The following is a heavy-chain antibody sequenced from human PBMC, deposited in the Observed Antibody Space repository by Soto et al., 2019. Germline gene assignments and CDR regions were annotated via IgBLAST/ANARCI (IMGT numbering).Heavy chain of an antibody. Sequence: SETLSRTCTVSGASIRSTDYYWIWIRQAPGKGLEWIGYVYYTGSTYYNPSLMSRLTISVDTSKNQFSLKLTSVTAAETAVYYCVRTAREGAVAPHWFDRWGQGTQVTVSS. V-gene: IGHV4-30-4*01. CDR2: VYYTGST. J-gene: IGHJ5*02. D-gene: IGHD2-21*02. CDR1: GASIRSTDYY. CDR3: VRTAREGAVAPHWFDR.